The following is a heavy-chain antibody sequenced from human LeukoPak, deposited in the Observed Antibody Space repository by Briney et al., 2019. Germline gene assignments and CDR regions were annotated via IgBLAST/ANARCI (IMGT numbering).Heavy chain of an antibody. J-gene: IGHJ4*02. D-gene: IGHD3-3*01. Sequence: ASVKVSCKASGYTFTGYYMHWVRQAPGQGLEWRGWINPNSGGTNYAQKFQGRVTMTRDTSISTAYMELSRLRSDDTAVYYCARVEASREYDFWSGYLDYWGQGTLVTVSS. V-gene: IGHV1-2*02. CDR1: GYTFTGYY. CDR3: ARVEASREYDFWSGYLDY. CDR2: INPNSGGT.